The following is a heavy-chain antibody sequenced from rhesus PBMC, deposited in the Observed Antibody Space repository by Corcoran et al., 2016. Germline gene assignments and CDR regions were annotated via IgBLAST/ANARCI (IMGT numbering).Heavy chain of an antibody. J-gene: IGHJ1*01. Sequence: QVQLQESGPGLVKPSETLYLTCAVSGYSLSVAYGWSWILQPPGKGLEWIGYIGGSSGSTNYNPSLKNRVTISKDTSKNQFSLKLSSVTAADTAVYYCARGYSSWSAVYFEFWGQGALVTVSS. CDR1: GYSLSVAYG. CDR3: ARGYSSWSAVYFEF. D-gene: IGHD6-13*01. V-gene: IGHV4-127*01. CDR2: IGGSSGST.